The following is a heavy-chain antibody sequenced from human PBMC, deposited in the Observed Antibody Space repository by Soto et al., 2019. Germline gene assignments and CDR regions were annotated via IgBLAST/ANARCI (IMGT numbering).Heavy chain of an antibody. CDR3: ARDSAISNMEGKDV. CDR2: IYYSGST. CDR1: GGSISSGGYY. V-gene: IGHV4-31*03. Sequence: SETLSLTCTVSGGSISSGGYYWSWIRQHPGKGLEWIGYIYYSGSTYYNPSLKSRVTISVDTSKNQFSLKLSSVTAADTAVYYCARDSAISNMEGKDVWGQGTTVTVSS. D-gene: IGHD3-9*01. J-gene: IGHJ6*02.